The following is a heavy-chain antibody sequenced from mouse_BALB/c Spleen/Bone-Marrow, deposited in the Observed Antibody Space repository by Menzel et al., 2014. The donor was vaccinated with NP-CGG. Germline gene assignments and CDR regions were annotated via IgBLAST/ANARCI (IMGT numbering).Heavy chain of an antibody. CDR2: ISYDGSN. CDR1: GYSITSGYY. Sequence: EVQLQESGPGLVKPSQSLSLTCSVTGYSITSGYYWNWIRQFPGNKLEWMGYISYDGSNNYNPSLKNRISITRDTSKNQFFLKLNSVTTEDTATYYCARGDGYYGGAMDYWGQGTSVTVSS. J-gene: IGHJ4*01. V-gene: IGHV3-6*02. CDR3: ARGDGYYGGAMDY. D-gene: IGHD2-3*01.